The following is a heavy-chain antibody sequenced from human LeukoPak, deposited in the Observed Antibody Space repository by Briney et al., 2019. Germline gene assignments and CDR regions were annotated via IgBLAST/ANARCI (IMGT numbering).Heavy chain of an antibody. J-gene: IGHJ5*02. D-gene: IGHD2-2*02. CDR2: LYTDGSYT. V-gene: IGHV3-74*01. Sequence: GGSLRLSCTASGFTFWNYAMHWVRQAPGKGLVWVSRLYTDGSYTTYADSVKGRFTISRDNAKSTLYLQMDSLRVDDTAVYYCARESIRQPLDRWGQGTLVTVSS. CDR3: ARESIRQPLDR. CDR1: GFTFWNYA.